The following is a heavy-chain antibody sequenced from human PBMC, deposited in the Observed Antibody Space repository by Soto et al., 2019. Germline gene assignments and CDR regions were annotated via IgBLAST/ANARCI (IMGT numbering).Heavy chain of an antibody. CDR1: GFTFSSYG. J-gene: IGHJ6*02. CDR2: IWYDGSNK. V-gene: IGHV3-33*01. Sequence: PGGSLRLSCAASGFTFSSYGMHWVRQAPGKGLEWVAVIWYDGSNKYYADSVKGRSTISRDNSKNTLYLQMNSLRAEDTAVYYCAREPPPFDYYYGMDVWGQETTVTVSS. CDR3: AREPPPFDYYYGMDV. D-gene: IGHD3-16*01.